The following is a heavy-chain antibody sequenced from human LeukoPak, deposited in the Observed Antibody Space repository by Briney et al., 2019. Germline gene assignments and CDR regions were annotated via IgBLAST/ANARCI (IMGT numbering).Heavy chain of an antibody. CDR1: GYTFTSYG. V-gene: IGHV1-18*01. CDR3: ARDLDCSGGSSYRKFDY. Sequence: AASVKVSCKASGYTFTSYGISWVRQAPGQGLEWMGWISAYNGNTNYAQKLQGRVTMTTDTSTSTAYMELRSLRSDDTAVYYCARDLDCSGGSSYRKFDYWGQGTLVTVSS. J-gene: IGHJ4*02. CDR2: ISAYNGNT. D-gene: IGHD2-15*01.